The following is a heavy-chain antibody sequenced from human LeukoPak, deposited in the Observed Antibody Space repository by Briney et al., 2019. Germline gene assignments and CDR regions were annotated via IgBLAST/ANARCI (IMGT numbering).Heavy chain of an antibody. Sequence: SETLSLTCTVSGDSITSGTYYWTWIRQPAGTGLEWIGRIYTSGSTNYKPSLKSRVTISVDTSKNQFSLKLSSVTAADTAVYYCARDGSGSYEVGYYFDYWGQGTLVTVSS. D-gene: IGHD3-10*01. V-gene: IGHV4-61*02. CDR3: ARDGSGSYEVGYYFDY. J-gene: IGHJ4*02. CDR1: GDSITSGTYY. CDR2: IYTSGST.